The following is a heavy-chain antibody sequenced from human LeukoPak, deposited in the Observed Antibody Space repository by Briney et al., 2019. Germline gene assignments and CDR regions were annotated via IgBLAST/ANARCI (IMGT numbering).Heavy chain of an antibody. CDR3: ASRQKYGSGRPYAFDI. J-gene: IGHJ3*02. CDR2: IYYSGST. V-gene: IGHV4-59*12. D-gene: IGHD3-10*01. CDR1: GGSISSYY. Sequence: PSETLSLTCTVSGGSISSYYWSWIRQPPGKGLEWIGYIYYSGSTNYNPSLKSRVTISVDTSKNQFSLKLSSVTAADTAVYYCASRQKYGSGRPYAFDIWGQGTMVTVSS.